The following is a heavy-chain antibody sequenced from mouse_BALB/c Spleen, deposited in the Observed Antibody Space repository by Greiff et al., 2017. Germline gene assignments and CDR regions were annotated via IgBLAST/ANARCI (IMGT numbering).Heavy chain of an antibody. V-gene: IGHV2-6-7*01. J-gene: IGHJ1*01. CDR3: ARVGMGPPRYFDV. CDR2: IWGDGST. CDR1: GFSLTGYG. Sequence: QVQLKQSGPGLVAPSQSLSITCTVSGFSLTGYGVNWVRQPPGKGLEWLGMIWGDGSTDYNSALKSRLSISKDNSKSQVFLKMNSLQTDDTARYYCARVGMGPPRYFDVWGAGTTVTVSS. D-gene: IGHD2-10*02.